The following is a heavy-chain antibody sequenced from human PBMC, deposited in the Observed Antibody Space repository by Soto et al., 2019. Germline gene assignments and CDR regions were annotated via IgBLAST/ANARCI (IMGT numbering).Heavy chain of an antibody. D-gene: IGHD3-9*01. V-gene: IGHV1-46*01. CDR1: GYIFTSYY. J-gene: IGHJ4*02. CDR2: INPFDGSR. CDR3: AATHYTFSPYYDILTGYYSPFDY. Sequence: ASVKVSCKASGYIFTSYYIHWVRQAPGQGLEWMGWINPFDGSRMFAQSFQGRVTITRDMSTSTAYMELSSLRSEDTAVYYCAATHYTFSPYYDILTGYYSPFDYWGQGTLVTVSS.